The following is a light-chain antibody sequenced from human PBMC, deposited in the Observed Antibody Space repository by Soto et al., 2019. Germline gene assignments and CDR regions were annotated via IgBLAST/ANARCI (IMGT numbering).Light chain of an antibody. CDR3: CSYTSSTTLV. J-gene: IGLJ2*01. Sequence: QSALTQSASVSGSPGQSITISCTGTSTDVGDYDYVSWYQQHPGKVPKLMIYNVSNRPSGVSNRFSGSKSGNTASLTISGLQAEDEAHYYCCSYTSSTTLVFGGGTQLTVL. CDR2: NVS. V-gene: IGLV2-14*01. CDR1: STDVGDYDY.